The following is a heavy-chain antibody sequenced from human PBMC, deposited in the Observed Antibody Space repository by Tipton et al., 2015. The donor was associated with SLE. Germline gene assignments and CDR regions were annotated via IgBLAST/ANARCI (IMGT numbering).Heavy chain of an antibody. CDR1: GGSFSNYY. CDR2: INHSGST. V-gene: IGHV4-34*01. Sequence: TLSLTCAVYGGSFSNYYWSWIRQPPGKGLEWIGEINHSGSTNYNPSLKSRVTISVDRSKNQFSLKLSSVTAADTALYYCAREFPSDAFDIWGQGTMVTVSS. J-gene: IGHJ3*02. CDR3: AREFPSDAFDI.